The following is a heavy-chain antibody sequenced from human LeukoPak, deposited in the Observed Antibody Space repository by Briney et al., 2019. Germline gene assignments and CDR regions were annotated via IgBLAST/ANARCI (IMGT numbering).Heavy chain of an antibody. CDR1: GGTFTDFY. J-gene: IGHJ2*01. V-gene: IGHV4-34*01. CDR3: AREDWYFDL. CDR2: INHSGST. Sequence: SETLSLTCAVDGGTFTDFYWAWIRQPPGKGLEWIGEINHSGSTNYSPSLKSRVTISLDTSKNQFFLRLTSVTAADTAGYYCAREDWYFDLWGRGTLVTVSS.